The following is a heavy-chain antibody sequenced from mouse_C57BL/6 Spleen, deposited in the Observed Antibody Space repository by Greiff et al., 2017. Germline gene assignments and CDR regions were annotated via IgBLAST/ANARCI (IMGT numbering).Heavy chain of an antibody. CDR2: FHPYNDDT. V-gene: IGHV1-47*01. CDR3: ASGSSYHYAMDY. CDR1: GYTFTTYP. D-gene: IGHD1-1*01. Sequence: QVQLQQSGAELVKPGASVKMSCKASGYTFTTYPIEWMKQNHGKSLEWIGNFHPYNDDTKYNEKFKGKATLTVEKSSSTVYLELSRLTSDDSAVYYGASGSSYHYAMDYWGQGTTVTVAS. J-gene: IGHJ4*01.